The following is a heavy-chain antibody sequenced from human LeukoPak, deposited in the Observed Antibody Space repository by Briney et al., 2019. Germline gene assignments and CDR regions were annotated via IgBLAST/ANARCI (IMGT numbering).Heavy chain of an antibody. CDR2: IYSGGST. D-gene: IGHD3-3*01. CDR1: GFNLSNNY. V-gene: IGHV3-53*01. Sequence: GGSLRLSCAASGFNLSNNYMTWVRQAPGKGLEWVSVIYSGGSTYYADSVKGRFTISRDNSKNTLYLQMNSLRAEDTAVYYCAREPYDFWSGQGYYMDVWGKGTTVTVSS. CDR3: AREPYDFWSGQGYYMDV. J-gene: IGHJ6*03.